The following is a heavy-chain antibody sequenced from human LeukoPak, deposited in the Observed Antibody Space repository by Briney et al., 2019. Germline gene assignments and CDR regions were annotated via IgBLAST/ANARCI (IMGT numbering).Heavy chain of an antibody. CDR3: ARDLYSGDCPDY. V-gene: IGHV3-74*01. CDR1: GFTFSSYW. Sequence: GGSLRLSCAASGFTFSSYWMHWVRQAPGPRLVWLSRIDSAGSRTSYADSAKGRFTISRDNAKNTLYLQMNSLRAEDTAVYYCARDLYSGDCPDYWGQGTQVTVSS. J-gene: IGHJ4*02. D-gene: IGHD1-26*01. CDR2: IDSAGSRT.